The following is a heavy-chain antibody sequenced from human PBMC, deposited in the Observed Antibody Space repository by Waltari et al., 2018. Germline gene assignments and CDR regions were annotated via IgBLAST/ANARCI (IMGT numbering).Heavy chain of an antibody. D-gene: IGHD6-13*01. CDR1: DGAIGNFY. CDR3: ARDTALRPAAGPDAYDV. V-gene: IGHV4-4*08. Sequence: QVQLQESGPGLLKPSETLSLTCSVSDGAIGNFYWTWIRQPPGKGLEWIWYIHRSGAAKYSPSLKSRVTISIDASMSHFSLRLTSVTAADTATYFCARDTALRPAAGPDAYDVWGQGTLVTVS. CDR2: IHRSGAA. J-gene: IGHJ3*01.